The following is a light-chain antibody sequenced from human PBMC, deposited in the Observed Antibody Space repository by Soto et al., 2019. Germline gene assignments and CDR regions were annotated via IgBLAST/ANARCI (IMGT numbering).Light chain of an antibody. CDR1: QSINNW. CDR2: EAS. CDR3: QQYNSYSYT. Sequence: DFQRTQSPSTLSASVGDRVAITFLASQSINNWLAWYQQKPGKAPKLLIYEASNLQSGVPSRFSGSGSGTEFILTISSLQPDDFATYYCQQYNSYSYTFGQGTKVDIK. V-gene: IGKV1-5*03. J-gene: IGKJ2*01.